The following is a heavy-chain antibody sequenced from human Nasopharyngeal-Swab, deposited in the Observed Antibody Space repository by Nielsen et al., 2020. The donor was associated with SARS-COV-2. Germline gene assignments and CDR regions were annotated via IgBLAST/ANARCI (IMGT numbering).Heavy chain of an antibody. CDR2: IYHSGST. CDR1: GSSISSGYY. D-gene: IGHD3-22*01. J-gene: IGHJ4*02. V-gene: IGHV4-38-2*01. Sequence: SETLSLTCAVSGSSISSGYYWGWIRQPPGKWLEWIGSIYHSGSTYYNPSLKSRVTISVDTSKNQFSLKLSSVTAADTAVYYCAKSWLPESQTFGYWGQGTLVTVSS. CDR3: AKSWLPESQTFGY.